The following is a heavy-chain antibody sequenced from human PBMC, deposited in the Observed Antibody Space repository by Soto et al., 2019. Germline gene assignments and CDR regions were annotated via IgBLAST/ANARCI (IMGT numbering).Heavy chain of an antibody. J-gene: IGHJ4*02. CDR1: GFTFSTYS. CDR2: ISSSSSYI. V-gene: IGHV3-21*01. Sequence: EVQLVESGGGLVKPGGSLRLSCAASGFTFSTYSMNWVRQAPGKGLEWVSSISSSSSYIYYADSEKGRFTISRDNAKNSLYLQMNSLRAEDTAVYYCARDLNTYYDFWSGYYDYWGQGTLVTVSS. CDR3: ARDLNTYYDFWSGYYDY. D-gene: IGHD3-3*01.